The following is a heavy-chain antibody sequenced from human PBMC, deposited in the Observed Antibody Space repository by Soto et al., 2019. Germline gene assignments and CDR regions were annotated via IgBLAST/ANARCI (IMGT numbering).Heavy chain of an antibody. Sequence: SVKVSCKASGGTFSSYAISWVRQAPGQGLEWMGGIIPIFGTANYAQKFQGRVTITADESTSTAYMELSSLRSEDTAVYYCARATDHSYCSGGSCYYALDYWGQGTLVTVSS. CDR2: IIPIFGTA. D-gene: IGHD2-15*01. V-gene: IGHV1-69*13. J-gene: IGHJ4*02. CDR1: GGTFSSYA. CDR3: ARATDHSYCSGGSCYYALDY.